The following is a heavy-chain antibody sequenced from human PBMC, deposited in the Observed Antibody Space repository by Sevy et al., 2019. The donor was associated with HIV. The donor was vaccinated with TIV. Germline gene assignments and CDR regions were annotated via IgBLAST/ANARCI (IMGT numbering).Heavy chain of an antibody. CDR2: IYHSGST. V-gene: IGHV4-4*02. D-gene: IGHD2-21*01. J-gene: IGHJ6*02. Sequence: SETLSLTCVVSGGSISSSNWWSWVRQPPGKGLEWIGEIYHSGSTNYNQSLESRVSISIDKSKNDFSLKVNSVTAADTAVYYCARDDSALYSYGLDLWGQGTTVTVSS. CDR3: ARDDSALYSYGLDL. CDR1: GGSISSSNW.